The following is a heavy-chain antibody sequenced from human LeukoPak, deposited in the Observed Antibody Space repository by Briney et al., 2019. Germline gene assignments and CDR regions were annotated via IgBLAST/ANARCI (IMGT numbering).Heavy chain of an antibody. Sequence: GASVKVSCKASGYTFTGYYMHWVRQAPGQGLEWMGWMNPNSGNTGYAQKFQGRVTITRNTSISTAYMELSSLRSEDTAVYYCARAGTNYYYYYMDVWGKGTTVTVSS. CDR2: MNPNSGNT. CDR3: ARAGTNYYYYYMDV. V-gene: IGHV1-8*03. D-gene: IGHD3-10*01. CDR1: GYTFTGYY. J-gene: IGHJ6*03.